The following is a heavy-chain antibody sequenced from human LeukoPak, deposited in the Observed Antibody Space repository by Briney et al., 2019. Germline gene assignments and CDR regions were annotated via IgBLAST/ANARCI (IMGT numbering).Heavy chain of an antibody. J-gene: IGHJ4*02. Sequence: GGSLRLSCAASGFTFSSYGMHWVRQAPGKGLGWGGRIKSKAHAETKDSAAPVKGRFTISRDDSENTVYLQMNSLTTEAPALYYCTTDGGAMWLVLESYWGQGTLVTVSS. CDR2: IKSKAHAETK. D-gene: IGHD6-19*01. V-gene: IGHV3-15*01. CDR1: GFTFSSYG. CDR3: TTDGGAMWLVLESY.